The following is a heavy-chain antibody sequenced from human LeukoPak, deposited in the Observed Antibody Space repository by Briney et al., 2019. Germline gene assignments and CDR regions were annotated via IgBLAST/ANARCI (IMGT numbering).Heavy chain of an antibody. CDR3: ARDRLVGVSCSGGSCYPPLFYYGMDV. J-gene: IGHJ6*02. Sequence: SETLSLTCAVSGGSISSSNWWSWVRQPPGKGLEWIGEIYHSGSTNYNPSLKSRVTISVDKSKNQFSLKLSSVTAADTAVYYCARDRLVGVSCSGGSCYPPLFYYGMDVWGQGTTVTVSS. D-gene: IGHD2-15*01. CDR2: IYHSGST. CDR1: GGSISSSNW. V-gene: IGHV4-4*02.